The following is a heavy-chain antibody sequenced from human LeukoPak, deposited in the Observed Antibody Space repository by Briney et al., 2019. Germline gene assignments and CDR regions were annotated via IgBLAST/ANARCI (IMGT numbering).Heavy chain of an antibody. CDR1: GLNLSINY. D-gene: IGHD5-12*01. Sequence: GGSLRLSCAASGLNLSINYMNWVRQAPGKGLEWVSIIYRGGSTYYADSLKGRFTVSRDLSKNMLYLQMNSLRAEDTAVYYCAKSYSGYDSDAFDIWGQGTMVTVSS. CDR2: IYRGGST. V-gene: IGHV3-66*01. J-gene: IGHJ3*02. CDR3: AKSYSGYDSDAFDI.